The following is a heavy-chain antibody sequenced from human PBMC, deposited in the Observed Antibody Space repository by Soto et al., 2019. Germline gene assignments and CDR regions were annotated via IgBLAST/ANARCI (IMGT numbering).Heavy chain of an antibody. D-gene: IGHD1-26*01. Sequence: TLSLTCVVSDVPFSVYARSWIRSSTGKGVEWIGEIHNSGNNNYNPSLKSRVTMLVNTAKNQFSRSLSAVTAADTAVNYWANLTAVHNSHYHDYWGQGTLVTVSS. CDR1: DVPFSVYA. CDR2: IHNSGNN. CDR3: ANLTAVHNSHYHDY. V-gene: IGHV4-34*01. J-gene: IGHJ4*02.